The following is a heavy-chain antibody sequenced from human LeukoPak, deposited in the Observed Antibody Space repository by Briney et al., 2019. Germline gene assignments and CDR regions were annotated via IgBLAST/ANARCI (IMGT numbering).Heavy chain of an antibody. D-gene: IGHD2-2*02. CDR1: GGSFSGYY. Sequence: PSETLSLTCAVYGGSFSGYYWSWIRQPPGKGLEWIGEINHSGSTNYNPSLKSRVTISVDTSKNQFSLKLSSVTAADTAVYYCARFWCSSTSCYTGLYNWFDPWGQGTLVTVSS. J-gene: IGHJ5*02. CDR2: INHSGST. CDR3: ARFWCSSTSCYTGLYNWFDP. V-gene: IGHV4-34*01.